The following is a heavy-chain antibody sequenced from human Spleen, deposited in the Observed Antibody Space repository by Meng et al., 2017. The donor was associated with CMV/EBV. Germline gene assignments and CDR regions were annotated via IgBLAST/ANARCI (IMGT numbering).Heavy chain of an antibody. CDR1: GYTFTGYY. CDR2: INPNSGGT. V-gene: IGHV1-2*02. CDR3: ARDSPDTAMVRTFDY. J-gene: IGHJ4*02. Sequence: QVLRVQSGGEVKKPGASVKVYCKASGYTFTGYYLHWVRQAPGKGIEWMGWINPNSGGTNYAQKFQGRVTMTRDTSISAAYMELSRLRSDDTAVYYCARDSPDTAMVRTFDYWGQGTLVTVSS. D-gene: IGHD5-18*01.